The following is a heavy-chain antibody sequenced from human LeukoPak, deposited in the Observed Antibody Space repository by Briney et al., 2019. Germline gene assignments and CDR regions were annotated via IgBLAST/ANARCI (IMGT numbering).Heavy chain of an antibody. Sequence: VASVKVSCKASGYTFTGYYMHWVRQAPGQGLEWMGWINPNSGGTNYAQKLQGRVTMTTDTSTSTAYMELRSLRSDDTAVYYCARDFGIAAAGTGDYWGQGTLVTVSS. CDR3: ARDFGIAAAGTGDY. CDR2: INPNSGGT. V-gene: IGHV1-2*02. CDR1: GYTFTGYY. D-gene: IGHD6-13*01. J-gene: IGHJ4*02.